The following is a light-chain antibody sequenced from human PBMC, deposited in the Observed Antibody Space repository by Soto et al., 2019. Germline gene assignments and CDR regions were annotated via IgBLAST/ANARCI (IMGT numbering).Light chain of an antibody. CDR1: QSISSY. J-gene: IGKJ5*01. CDR3: QQSYRTPIT. CDR2: AAS. Sequence: DVHMTQSPSSLSASVGDRVTITCRASQSISSYLNWYQQKPGKAPKLLIYAASRLQSGVPSRFSGSGSGTDFTLTISSLQPEDFATYYCQQSYRTPITFGQGTRLEIK. V-gene: IGKV1-39*01.